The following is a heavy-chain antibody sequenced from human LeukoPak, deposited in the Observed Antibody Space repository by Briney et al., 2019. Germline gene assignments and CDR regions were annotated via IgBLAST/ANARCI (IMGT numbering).Heavy chain of an antibody. Sequence: SVKVSCKASGGTFSSYAISWVRQAHGQGLEWMGGIIPIFGTANYAQKFQGRVTITADESTSTAYMELSSLRSEATAVYYCARGALRFSPFDPWGQGTLVTVSS. CDR3: ARGALRFSPFDP. J-gene: IGHJ5*02. D-gene: IGHD3-3*01. CDR2: IIPIFGTA. V-gene: IGHV1-69*01. CDR1: GGTFSSYA.